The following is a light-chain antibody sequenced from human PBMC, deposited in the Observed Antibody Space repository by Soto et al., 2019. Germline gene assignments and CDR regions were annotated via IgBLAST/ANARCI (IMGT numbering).Light chain of an antibody. V-gene: IGKV3-20*01. CDR1: QSVSSSY. CDR2: GAS. CDR3: QQYDNWPYT. Sequence: EIVLTQSPGTLSLSPGERATLSCRASQSVSSSYLAWYQQKPGQAPRLLIYGASSRVTGIPDRFSGSGSGTDFTLTISSLQSEDFAVYHCQQYDNWPYTFGQGTKLEIK. J-gene: IGKJ2*01.